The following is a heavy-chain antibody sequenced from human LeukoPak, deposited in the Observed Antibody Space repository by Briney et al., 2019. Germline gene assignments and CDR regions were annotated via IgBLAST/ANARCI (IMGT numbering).Heavy chain of an antibody. CDR2: IYGGGST. V-gene: IGHV3-66*02. CDR3: ARESSYSRGWYSFDY. J-gene: IGHJ4*02. D-gene: IGHD6-19*01. Sequence: GGSLRLSCAASGFTVSSNYMSWVRQAPGKGLEWVSVIYGGGSTYYADSVKGRFTISRDNSKNTLYLQMNSRRAEDTAVYYCARESSYSRGWYSFDYWGQETLVTVSS. CDR1: GFTVSSNY.